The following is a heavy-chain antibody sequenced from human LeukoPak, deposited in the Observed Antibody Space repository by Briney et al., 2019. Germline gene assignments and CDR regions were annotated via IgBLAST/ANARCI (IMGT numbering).Heavy chain of an antibody. CDR1: GFSFSDYY. V-gene: IGHV3-11*04. D-gene: IGHD1-26*01. CDR2: ISSSGSSI. CDR3: ARDPYSGSYGNYYYYYMDV. J-gene: IGHJ6*03. Sequence: GGSLRLSCAASGFSFSDYYMNWIRQAPGKGLEWVSYISSSGSSIYYADSVKGRFTISRDNARNSLYLQMNSLRAEDTAVYYCARDPYSGSYGNYYYYYMDVWGKGTTVTISS.